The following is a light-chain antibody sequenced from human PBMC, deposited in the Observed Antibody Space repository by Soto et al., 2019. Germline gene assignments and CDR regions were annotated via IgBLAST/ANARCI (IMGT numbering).Light chain of an antibody. Sequence: DIHMTQSPSTLSASVGDRVSITCRASQSISSYLNWYQQKPGKAPKLMIYAASSLQSGVPSRFSGSGSGTEFTLTLRSLHPEDFANYFCQQNYNTHPYTFGQGTKVDIK. CDR3: QQNYNTHPYT. V-gene: IGKV1-39*01. CDR2: AAS. J-gene: IGKJ2*01. CDR1: QSISSY.